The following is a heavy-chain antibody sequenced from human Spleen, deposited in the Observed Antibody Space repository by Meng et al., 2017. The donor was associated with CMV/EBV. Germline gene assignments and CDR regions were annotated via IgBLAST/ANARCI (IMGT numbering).Heavy chain of an antibody. V-gene: IGHV3-74*01. CDR3: ARFKAQGYCSGGSCANFDY. CDR2: INSDGSST. CDR1: TFSRYW. J-gene: IGHJ4*02. D-gene: IGHD2-15*01. Sequence: TFSRYWMHWVRQAPGKVLVWISRINSDGSSTNYADSVKGRFTISRDNAKNTLYLQMNSLRAEDTAVYYCARFKAQGYCSGGSCANFDYWGQGTLVTVSS.